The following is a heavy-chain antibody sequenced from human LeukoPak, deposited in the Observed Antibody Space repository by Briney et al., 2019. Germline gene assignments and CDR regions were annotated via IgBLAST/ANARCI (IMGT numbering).Heavy chain of an antibody. V-gene: IGHV3-23*01. CDR1: GFTFSSYG. J-gene: IGHJ6*03. CDR3: AKEVVVVPAAIVPYYYYYMDV. CDR2: ISGSGGST. D-gene: IGHD2-2*01. Sequence: GGSLRLSCAASGFTFSSYGMSWVRQASGKGLEWVSAISGSGGSTYYADSVKGRFTISRDNSKNTLYLQMNSLRAEDTAVYYCAKEVVVVPAAIVPYYYYYMDVWGKGTTVTISS.